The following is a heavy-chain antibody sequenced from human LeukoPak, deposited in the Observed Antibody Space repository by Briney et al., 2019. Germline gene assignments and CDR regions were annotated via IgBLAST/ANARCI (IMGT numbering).Heavy chain of an antibody. D-gene: IGHD1-26*01. V-gene: IGHV3-20*04. CDR2: INWNGGST. Sequence: RPSETLSLTCTVSGGSISSSSYYWGWIRQPPGKGLEWVSGINWNGGSTGYADSVKGRFTISRDNAKNSLYLQMNSLRAEDTALYYCAKDGGRKLWELRYYHMDGWGKGTTVTVSS. J-gene: IGHJ6*03. CDR1: GGSISSSSYY. CDR3: AKDGGRKLWELRYYHMDG.